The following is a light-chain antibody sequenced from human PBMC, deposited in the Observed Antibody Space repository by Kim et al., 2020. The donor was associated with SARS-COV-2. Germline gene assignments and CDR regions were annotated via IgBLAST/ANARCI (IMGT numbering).Light chain of an antibody. Sequence: GQTVTISGSGSNANIGSNTVNWYQQFPGTAPKRLIYGNYQRPSGVPDRFSGSRSGTSASLAISGLQSEDEADYYCATWDDSLSGPVFGGGTKVTVL. J-gene: IGLJ2*01. CDR3: ATWDDSLSGPV. V-gene: IGLV1-44*01. CDR1: NANIGSNT. CDR2: GNY.